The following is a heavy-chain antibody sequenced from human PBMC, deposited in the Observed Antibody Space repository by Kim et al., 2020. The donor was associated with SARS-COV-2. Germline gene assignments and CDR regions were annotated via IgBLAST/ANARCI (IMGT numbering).Heavy chain of an antibody. CDR2: IRSKAYRGTT. CDR1: GFIFGDYT. Sequence: GGSLRLSCRGSGFIFGDYTLSWFRQAPGKGLEWVGFIRSKAYRGTTEYAASVKGRITISRDDSERIAYLQINSLETEDTALYYCTREKSIYFGESIPAIWGQGTLVSVSS. D-gene: IGHD3-10*01. V-gene: IGHV3-49*03. J-gene: IGHJ4*02. CDR3: TREKSIYFGESIPAI.